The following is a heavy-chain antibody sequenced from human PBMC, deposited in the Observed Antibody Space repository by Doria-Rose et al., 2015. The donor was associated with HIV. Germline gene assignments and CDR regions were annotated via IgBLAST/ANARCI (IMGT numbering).Heavy chain of an antibody. D-gene: IGHD1-26*01. V-gene: IGHV4-59*01. CDR2: IFYTGST. CDR1: GGSISHYY. CDR3: ARVLSGTYDY. J-gene: IGHJ4*02. Sequence: QVQLQESGPGLVKPSETLSLTCSVSGGSISHYYWSWIRQPPGKGLEHIGDIFYTGSTNYSHSLKSRVSILIDTSKNKCSLRLSSVTAAHTAVYYCARVLSGTYDYWGQGTLVTVSS.